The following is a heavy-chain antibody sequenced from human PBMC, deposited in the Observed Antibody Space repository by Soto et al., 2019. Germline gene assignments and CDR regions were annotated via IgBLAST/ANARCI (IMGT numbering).Heavy chain of an antibody. CDR2: ISYDGSNK. V-gene: IGHV3-30-3*01. Sequence: QVQLVESGGGVVQPGRSLRLSCAASGFTFSSYAMHWVRQAPGKGLEWVAVISYDGSNKYYEDSVKGRFTISRDNSKNTLYMQMNSLRAEDTDVYYWGRERGYGDEGGVYYYSGMDVRGQGTTVTVSS. D-gene: IGHD4-17*01. CDR1: GFTFSSYA. CDR3: GRERGYGDEGGVYYYSGMDV. J-gene: IGHJ6*02.